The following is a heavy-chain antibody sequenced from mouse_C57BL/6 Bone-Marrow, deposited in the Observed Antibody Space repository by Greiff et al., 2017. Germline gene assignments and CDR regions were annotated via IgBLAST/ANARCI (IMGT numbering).Heavy chain of an antibody. CDR3: AREDWDWYFDG. CDR1: GYTFTSYW. D-gene: IGHD4-1*01. J-gene: IGHJ1*03. Sequence: QVQLQQPGAELVRPGSSVKLSCKASGYTFTSYWMHWVKQRPIQGLEWIGNIDPSDSETHYNQKFKDKATLTVDKSSSTAYMQLSSLTSEDSAVYYGAREDWDWYFDGWGTGTTVTVSS. V-gene: IGHV1-52*01. CDR2: IDPSDSET.